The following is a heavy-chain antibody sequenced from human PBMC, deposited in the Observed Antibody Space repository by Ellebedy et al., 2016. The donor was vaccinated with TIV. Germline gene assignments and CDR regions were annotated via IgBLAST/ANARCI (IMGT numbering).Heavy chain of an antibody. CDR2: IWYDGSKK. D-gene: IGHD3-16*01. CDR1: GFTFSTYG. Sequence: PGGSLRLSCAASGFTFSTYGMHWVRQAPGKGLEWVEVIWYDGSKKYFADSVKGRFTISRDNSKNTLYLQMNTLRAEDTAVYYCARIMTTLDYWGQGTLVTVSS. J-gene: IGHJ4*02. CDR3: ARIMTTLDY. V-gene: IGHV3-33*08.